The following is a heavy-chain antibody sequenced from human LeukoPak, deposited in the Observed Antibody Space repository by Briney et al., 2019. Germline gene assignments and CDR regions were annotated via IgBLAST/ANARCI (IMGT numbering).Heavy chain of an antibody. Sequence: GGSLRLSCEASGFTFKNYGMSWVRQAPGKGLEWVSDINDSGSKTYYADSMKGRVTVSRDNSKNTLYLQMNSLRAEDTTVYYCAKASGVPWADYAFDIWGQGTMVTVSS. CDR3: AKASGVPWADYAFDI. CDR1: GFTFKNYG. D-gene: IGHD3-10*01. V-gene: IGHV3-23*01. J-gene: IGHJ3*02. CDR2: INDSGSKT.